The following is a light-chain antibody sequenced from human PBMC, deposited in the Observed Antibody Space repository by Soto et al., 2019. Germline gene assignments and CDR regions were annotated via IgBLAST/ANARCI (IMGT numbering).Light chain of an antibody. Sequence: QLVLTQPPSVSGAPGQRVTIPCTGSSSNIGAGYDVHWYQQLPGTAPKLLIYGNTDRPSGVPDRFSGSKSGTSASLAITGLRAEDEADYYCQSYDSSLTSVVFGGGTKVTVL. CDR1: SSNIGAGYD. V-gene: IGLV1-40*01. CDR2: GNT. CDR3: QSYDSSLTSVV. J-gene: IGLJ2*01.